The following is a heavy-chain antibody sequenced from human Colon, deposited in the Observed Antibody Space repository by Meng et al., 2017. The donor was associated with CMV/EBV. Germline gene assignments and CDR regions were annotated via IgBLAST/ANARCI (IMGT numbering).Heavy chain of an antibody. CDR2: ISSSGSSL. Sequence: GESLKISCEASGFTFSRYEMSWVRQAPGKGLEWLSYISSSGSSLYYADSVRGRFTISRVSAKNSLYLQMNSLRAEDTAVYFCARYNYDSSGYYFDSWGQGTLVTVSS. D-gene: IGHD3-22*01. V-gene: IGHV3-48*03. J-gene: IGHJ4*02. CDR3: ARYNYDSSGYYFDS. CDR1: GFTFSRYE.